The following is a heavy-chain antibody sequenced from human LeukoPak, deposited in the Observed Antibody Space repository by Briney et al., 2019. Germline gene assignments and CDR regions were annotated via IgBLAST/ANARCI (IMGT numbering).Heavy chain of an antibody. Sequence: PSETLSLTCAVYGGSFSGYYWSWIRQPPGKGLEWIGEINHSGSTNYNPSLKSRVTISVDTSKNQFSLKLSSVTAADTAVYYCASMASMDVWGQGTTVTVS. D-gene: IGHD3-10*01. CDR1: GGSFSGYY. CDR3: ASMASMDV. CDR2: INHSGST. J-gene: IGHJ6*02. V-gene: IGHV4-34*01.